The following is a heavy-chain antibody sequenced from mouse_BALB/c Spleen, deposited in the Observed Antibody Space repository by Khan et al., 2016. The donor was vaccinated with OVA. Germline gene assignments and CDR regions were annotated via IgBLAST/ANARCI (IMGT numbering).Heavy chain of an antibody. CDR3: ARGAYYGNYFDY. CDR2: ILPGSGST. CDR1: GYTFSSYW. J-gene: IGHJ2*01. Sequence: VQLQQSGAELMKPGASVKISCKATGYTFSSYWIEWVKQRPGHGLEWIGEILPGSGSTNYNEKFKGKATFTADTSSNTAYMQLSSLTSEDSAVYCCARGAYYGNYFDYWGQGTTLTVSS. V-gene: IGHV1-9*01. D-gene: IGHD2-10*01.